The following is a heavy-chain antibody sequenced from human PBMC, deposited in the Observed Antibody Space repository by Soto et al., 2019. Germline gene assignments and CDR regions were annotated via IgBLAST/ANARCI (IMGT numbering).Heavy chain of an antibody. CDR2: ISGAGGST. CDR1: GFTFSNAW. V-gene: IGHV3-23*01. Sequence: PGGFLRLSCAASGFTFSNAWMSWVRQAPGKGLEWVSAISGAGGSTYYADSVKGRFTISRDNSKDTLYLQMNSLRAEDTAVYYCAKGYDILTGLFDYWGQGTLVTVSS. J-gene: IGHJ4*02. D-gene: IGHD3-9*01. CDR3: AKGYDILTGLFDY.